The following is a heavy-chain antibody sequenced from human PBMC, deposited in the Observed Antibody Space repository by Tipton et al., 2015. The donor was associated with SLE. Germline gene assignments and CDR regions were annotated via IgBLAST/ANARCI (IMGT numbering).Heavy chain of an antibody. V-gene: IGHV4-31*03. CDR1: GGSISSGGYY. D-gene: IGHD6-13*01. Sequence: TLSLTCTVSGGSISSGGYYWSWIRQHPGKGLEWIGYIYYSGSTYYNPSLKSRVTISVDTSKNQFSLKLSSVTAADTAVYYCARSYSSRRGEAFDIWGQGTMVTVSS. CDR2: IYYSGST. J-gene: IGHJ3*02. CDR3: ARSYSSRRGEAFDI.